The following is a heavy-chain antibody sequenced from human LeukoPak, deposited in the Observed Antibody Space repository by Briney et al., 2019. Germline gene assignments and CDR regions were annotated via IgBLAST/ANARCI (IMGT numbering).Heavy chain of an antibody. V-gene: IGHV3-53*01. CDR2: IYSGGST. CDR3: ARMYYDSSGYFWRFYYFDY. J-gene: IGHJ4*02. CDR1: GFSFSNYA. D-gene: IGHD3-22*01. Sequence: PGGSLRLSCVPSGFSFSNYAMSWVRQAPGKGLEWVSVIYSGGSTYYADSVKGRFTISRDNSKNTLYLQMNSLRAEDTAVYYCARMYYDSSGYFWRFYYFDYWGQGTLVTVSS.